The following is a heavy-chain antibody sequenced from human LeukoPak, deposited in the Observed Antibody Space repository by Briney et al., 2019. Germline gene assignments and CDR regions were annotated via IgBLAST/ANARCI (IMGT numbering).Heavy chain of an antibody. CDR2: ISGSGGST. CDR3: SRLYNGSAYHADHFDY. Sequence: GGSLRVSCAPSGFTFTSAGMSSVRQAPGKGLWWVSAISGSGGSTSYAASGRGGSTSSRDNAKNSLYLQMNSLRAEATSVYSLSRLYNGSAYHADHFDYWGQGTLVIVSS. V-gene: IGHV3-23*01. D-gene: IGHD3-22*01. J-gene: IGHJ4*02. CDR1: GFTFTSAG.